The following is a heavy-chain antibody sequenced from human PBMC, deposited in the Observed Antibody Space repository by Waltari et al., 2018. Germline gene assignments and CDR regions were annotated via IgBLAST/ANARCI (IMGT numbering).Heavy chain of an antibody. CDR2: IYYSGST. Sequence: QLQLQESGPGLVKPSETLSLTCTVSGGSISSSSYYWGWIRQPPGKGLEWIGSIYYSGSTYYNPSLKSRVTISVDTSKNQFSLKLSSVTAADTAVYYCARVSPPLYDFWSGYNYYFDYWGQGTLVTVSS. V-gene: IGHV4-39*07. D-gene: IGHD3-3*01. CDR3: ARVSPPLYDFWSGYNYYFDY. CDR1: GGSISSSSYY. J-gene: IGHJ4*02.